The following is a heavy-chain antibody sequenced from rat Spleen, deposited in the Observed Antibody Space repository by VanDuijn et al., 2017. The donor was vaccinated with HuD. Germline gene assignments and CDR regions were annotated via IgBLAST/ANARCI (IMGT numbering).Heavy chain of an antibody. CDR2: ITNASGRT. J-gene: IGHJ2*01. V-gene: IGHV5-19*01. CDR3: ATEELGRGYFDY. CDR1: GFTFSNYG. D-gene: IGHD4-3*01. Sequence: EVQLVESGGGLVQPGRSMKLSCAASGFTFSNYGMHWIRQAPTKGLEWVASITNASGRTYYPDSVKGRFTISRDNAKTTLYLQMDSLRSEDTATYYCATEELGRGYFDYWGQGVMVTVSS.